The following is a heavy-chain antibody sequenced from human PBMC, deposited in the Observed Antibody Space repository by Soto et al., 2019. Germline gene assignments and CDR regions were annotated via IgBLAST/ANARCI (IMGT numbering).Heavy chain of an antibody. Sequence: SETLSLTCAVYGGSFSGYYWSWIRQPPGKGLEWIGEINHSGSTNYNPSLKSRVTISLDTSKNQFSLKLSSVTAADTAVYYCARGQFYYGMDVWGQGTTVTVSS. J-gene: IGHJ6*02. V-gene: IGHV4-34*01. CDR2: INHSGST. CDR1: GGSFSGYY. CDR3: ARGQFYYGMDV.